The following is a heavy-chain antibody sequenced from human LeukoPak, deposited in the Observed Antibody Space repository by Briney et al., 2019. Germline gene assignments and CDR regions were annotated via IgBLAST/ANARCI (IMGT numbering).Heavy chain of an antibody. CDR3: ARGSVVVITANDAFDI. CDR2: IKQDGSEK. CDR1: GFTFSSYW. Sequence: GGSLRLSCAASGFTFSSYWMSWVRQAPGKGLEWVANIKQDGSEKYYVGSVKGRFTISRDNAKNSLYLQMNSLRAEDTAVYYCARGSVVVITANDAFDIWGQGTMVTVSS. V-gene: IGHV3-7*01. D-gene: IGHD3-22*01. J-gene: IGHJ3*02.